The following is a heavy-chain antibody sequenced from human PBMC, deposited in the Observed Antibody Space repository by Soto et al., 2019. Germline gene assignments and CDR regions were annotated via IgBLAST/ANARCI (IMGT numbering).Heavy chain of an antibody. CDR3: AREAGYYGSGSYFLMSAYFDY. J-gene: IGHJ4*02. D-gene: IGHD3-10*01. V-gene: IGHV1-18*01. Sequence: QVQLEQSGAEVKKPGASVKVSCKASGYTFTSYGISWVRQAPGQGLEWMGWISAYNGNTNYAQKLQGRVTMTTDTSTSTAYMELRSLRSDDTAVYYCAREAGYYGSGSYFLMSAYFDYWGQGTLVTVSS. CDR2: ISAYNGNT. CDR1: GYTFTSYG.